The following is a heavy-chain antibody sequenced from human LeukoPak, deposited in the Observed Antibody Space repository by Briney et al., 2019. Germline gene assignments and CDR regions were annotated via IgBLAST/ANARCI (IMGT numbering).Heavy chain of an antibody. D-gene: IGHD5-12*01. V-gene: IGHV1-18*01. CDR1: GYTFTRYG. J-gene: IGHJ4*02. CDR2: ISAYNGST. Sequence: VASVKVSCKASGYTFTRYGISWVRQAPGQGLEWMGWISAYNGSTNYAQKLQGRVTVTTDASTSTAYMELRSLRSDDTAVYYCAREGGIVATTAFDYWGQGTLVTVSS. CDR3: AREGGIVATTAFDY.